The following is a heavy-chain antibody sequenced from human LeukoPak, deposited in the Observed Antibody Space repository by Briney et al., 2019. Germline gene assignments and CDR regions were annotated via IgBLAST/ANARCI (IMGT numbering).Heavy chain of an antibody. CDR3: ASSDWYAAFDI. CDR1: GFAFSNNW. J-gene: IGHJ3*02. V-gene: IGHV3-74*01. Sequence: GGSLRLSCAASGFAFSNNWMHWVRQAPGKGLLWVSRINSDGSSTSYADSVKARFTISRDNAKNTLYLQMNSLRAEDAALYYCASSDWYAAFDIWGQGTMVTVSS. CDR2: INSDGSST. D-gene: IGHD3-9*01.